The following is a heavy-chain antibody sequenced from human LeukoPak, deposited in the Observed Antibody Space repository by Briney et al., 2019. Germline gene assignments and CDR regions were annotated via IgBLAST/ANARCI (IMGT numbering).Heavy chain of an antibody. D-gene: IGHD2-2*01. Sequence: SQTLSLTCTVSGGSISSGGYYWSWIRQHPGKGLEWIGYIYYSGSTYYNPSLKSRVTMSVDTSKNQFSLKLSSVTAADTAVYYCARDGIVVVPAATTHAHYYYGMDVWGQGTTVTVSS. V-gene: IGHV4-31*03. CDR1: GGSISSGGYY. CDR3: ARDGIVVVPAATTHAHYYYGMDV. CDR2: IYYSGST. J-gene: IGHJ6*02.